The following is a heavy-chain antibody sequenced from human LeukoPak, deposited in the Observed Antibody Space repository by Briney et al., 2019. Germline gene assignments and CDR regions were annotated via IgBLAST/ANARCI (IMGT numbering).Heavy chain of an antibody. CDR2: IYYSGST. V-gene: IGHV4-39*01. CDR1: GGSISSSSYY. CDR3: ADSRDSYNYGAFDI. Sequence: SETLSLTCTVSGGSISSSSYYWGWIRQPPGKGLEWIGSIYYSGSTYYNPSLKSRVTISVDTSKNQFSLKLSSVTAADTAVYYCADSRDSYNYGAFDIWGQGTMVTVSS. J-gene: IGHJ3*02. D-gene: IGHD5-24*01.